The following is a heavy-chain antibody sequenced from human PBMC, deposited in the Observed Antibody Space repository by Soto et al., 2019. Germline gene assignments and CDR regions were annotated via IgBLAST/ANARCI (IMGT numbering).Heavy chain of an antibody. CDR1: GFTFSIYA. J-gene: IGHJ4*02. D-gene: IGHD5-12*01. V-gene: IGHV3-48*02. CDR3: ARSAGLRLPPDY. Sequence: EVQLVESGGGLVQPGGSLRLSCAASGFTFSIYAMNWVRQAPGKGLEWVSYISSTSGTIYYADSVKGRFTISRDKAKNSLFLQMNSLRDEDTAVYYWARSAGLRLPPDYWGQGTLVAVSS. CDR2: ISSTSGTI.